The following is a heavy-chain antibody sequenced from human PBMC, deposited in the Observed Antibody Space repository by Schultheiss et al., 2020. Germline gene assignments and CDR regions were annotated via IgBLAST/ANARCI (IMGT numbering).Heavy chain of an antibody. D-gene: IGHD4-17*01. V-gene: IGHV4-34*01. CDR3: ARVDDYGFIDY. CDR2: INHSGST. Sequence: SETLSLTCAVYGGSFSGYYWSWIRQPPGKGLEWIGEINHSGSTNYNPSLKSRVTISVDKSKNQFSLKLSSVTAADTAVYYCARVDDYGFIDYWGQGTLVTVSS. J-gene: IGHJ4*02. CDR1: GGSFSGYY.